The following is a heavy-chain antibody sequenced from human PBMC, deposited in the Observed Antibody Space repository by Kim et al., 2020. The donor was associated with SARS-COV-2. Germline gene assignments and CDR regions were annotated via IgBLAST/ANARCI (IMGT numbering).Heavy chain of an antibody. CDR2: IYSGGTT. J-gene: IGHJ4*02. D-gene: IGHD1-26*01. CDR3: VRDFKGHEILPGDDF. Sequence: GGSLRLSCAGSGFRVSISYMSWVRQAPGKGLEWVSVIYSGGTTYYAESVEGRFIISRDISKNTVHLQMSNLRVEDTAVYYCVRDFKGHEILPGDDFWGQGTLVTVSS. CDR1: GFRVSISY. V-gene: IGHV3-66*01.